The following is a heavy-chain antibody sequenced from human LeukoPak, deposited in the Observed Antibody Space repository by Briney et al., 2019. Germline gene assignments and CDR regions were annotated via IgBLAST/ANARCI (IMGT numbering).Heavy chain of an antibody. V-gene: IGHV4-59*08. Sequence: NPSETLSLTCTVSGGSISSYYWSWIRQPPGKGLEWIGYIYYSGSTNYNPSLKSRVTISVDTSKNQFSLKLSSVTAAGTAVYYCARRRDDKARYFDLWGRGTLVTVSS. D-gene: IGHD5-24*01. CDR2: IYYSGST. J-gene: IGHJ2*01. CDR3: ARRRDDKARYFDL. CDR1: GGSISSYY.